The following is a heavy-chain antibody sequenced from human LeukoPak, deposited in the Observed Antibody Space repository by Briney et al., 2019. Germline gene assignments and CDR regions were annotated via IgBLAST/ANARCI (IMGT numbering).Heavy chain of an antibody. V-gene: IGHV3-48*03. CDR3: AKAYHGVVVI. CDR1: GFTFSSYE. J-gene: IGHJ4*02. D-gene: IGHD3-22*01. CDR2: ISSSGSTI. Sequence: GGSLRLSCAASGFTFSSYEMNWVRQAPGKGLEWVSYISSSGSTIYYADSVKGRFTISRDNAKNSLYLQMNSLRAEDTAVYYCAKAYHGVVVIGGQGTLVTVSS.